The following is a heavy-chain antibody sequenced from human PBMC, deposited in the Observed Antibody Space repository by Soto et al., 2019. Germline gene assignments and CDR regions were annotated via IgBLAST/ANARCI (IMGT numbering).Heavy chain of an antibody. CDR2: INPNSGGP. J-gene: IGHJ3*02. Sequence: QVQLVQSGAEVKKPGASVKVSCKASGYTFTDYYMHWVRQAPGQGLGWMGWINPNSGGPNYGQQFQGWGTMTRDTSINTAYMELSRLRSDDTAVYYCARDRRDTGYPDAFDIWGQGTMVTVSS. V-gene: IGHV1-2*04. D-gene: IGHD5-12*01. CDR1: GYTFTDYY. CDR3: ARDRRDTGYPDAFDI.